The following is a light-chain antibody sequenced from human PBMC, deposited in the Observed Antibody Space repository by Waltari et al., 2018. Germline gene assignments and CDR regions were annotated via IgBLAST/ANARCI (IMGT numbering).Light chain of an antibody. CDR3: QKYGTLPAT. V-gene: IGKV3-20*01. Sequence: EIVLTQSPGTLSLCPGERATLSCRASQSVSKYLAWYQQKPGQAPRLLIYDASIRATGIPDRFSGSGWGTDFSLTISSLEPEDFAVYYCQKYGTLPATFGQGTKVQ. CDR1: QSVSKY. CDR2: DAS. J-gene: IGKJ1*01.